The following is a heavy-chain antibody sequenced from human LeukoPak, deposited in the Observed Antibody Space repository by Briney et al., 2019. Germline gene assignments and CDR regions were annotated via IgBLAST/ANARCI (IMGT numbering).Heavy chain of an antibody. Sequence: SETLSLTCAVYGGSFSGYYWSWIRQPPGKGLEWIGYIYYSGSTNYNPSLKSRVTISVDTSKNQFSLKLSSVTAADTAVYYCARLYDSSGYYYKVGWFDPWGQGTLVTVSS. D-gene: IGHD3-22*01. CDR3: ARLYDSSGYYYKVGWFDP. CDR1: GGSFSGYY. CDR2: IYYSGST. J-gene: IGHJ5*02. V-gene: IGHV4-59*01.